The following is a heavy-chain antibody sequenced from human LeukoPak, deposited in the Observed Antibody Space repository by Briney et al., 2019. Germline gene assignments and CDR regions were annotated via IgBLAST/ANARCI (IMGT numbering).Heavy chain of an antibody. J-gene: IGHJ5*01. CDR3: VRVAMIRGVVSKNWFDS. CDR1: GYSFTSYG. Sequence: ASVKVSCKASGYSFTSYGISWVRQAPGQGLEWMGWISAYSGNTNYADNLQGRLTMTTDTSTSTAHMELRSLRSDDTAVYYCVRVAMIRGVVSKNWFDSWGQGSLVTVSS. CDR2: ISAYSGNT. D-gene: IGHD3-10*01. V-gene: IGHV1-18*01.